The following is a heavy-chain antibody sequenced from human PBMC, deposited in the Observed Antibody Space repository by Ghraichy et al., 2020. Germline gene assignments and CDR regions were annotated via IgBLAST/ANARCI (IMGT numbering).Heavy chain of an antibody. V-gene: IGHV4-39*07. Sequence: SETLSLTCTVSGGSISSSSYYWGWIRQPPGKGLEWIGSIYYSGSTYYNPSLKSRVTISVATSKNQFSLKLSSVTAAATAVYYCARETGSYYQPFDYWGQGTLVTVSS. D-gene: IGHD1-26*01. J-gene: IGHJ4*02. CDR2: IYYSGST. CDR1: GGSISSSSYY. CDR3: ARETGSYYQPFDY.